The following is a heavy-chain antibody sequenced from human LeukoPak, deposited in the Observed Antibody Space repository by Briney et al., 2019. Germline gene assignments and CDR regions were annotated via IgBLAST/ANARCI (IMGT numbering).Heavy chain of an antibody. CDR2: ISYDGNNK. CDR3: ARAVGASRWFDP. J-gene: IGHJ5*02. Sequence: GGSLRLSCATSGFTFSSYSMHWVRQAPGKGLEWVAVISYDGNNKYFADFVKGRFTISRDTSKSTLYLQMNSLTPEDTAIYYCARAVGASRWFDPWGQGTLVTVSS. CDR1: GFTFSSYS. D-gene: IGHD1-26*01. V-gene: IGHV3-30-3*01.